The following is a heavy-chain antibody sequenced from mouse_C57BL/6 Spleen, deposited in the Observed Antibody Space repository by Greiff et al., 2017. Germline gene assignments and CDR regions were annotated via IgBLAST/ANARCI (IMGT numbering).Heavy chain of an antibody. CDR3: ARLKTAQAPFAY. CDR2: ISGGGGNT. D-gene: IGHD3-2*02. Sequence: EVQLVESGGGLVKPGGSLKLSCAASGFTFSSYTMSWVRQTPEKRLEWVATISGGGGNTYYPDSVKGRFTISRDNAKNTLYLQMSSLRSEDTALYYCARLKTAQAPFAYWGQGTLVTVSA. V-gene: IGHV5-9*01. CDR1: GFTFSSYT. J-gene: IGHJ3*01.